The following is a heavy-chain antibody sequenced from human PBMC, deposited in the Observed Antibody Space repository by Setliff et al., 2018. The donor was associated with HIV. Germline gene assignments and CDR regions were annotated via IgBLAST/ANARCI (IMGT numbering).Heavy chain of an antibody. CDR1: GGSMSTYY. CDR2: IYYSGST. CDR3: ARHRGPPWDAFDI. V-gene: IGHV4-59*08. J-gene: IGHJ3*02. Sequence: PSETLSLTCTVSGGSMSTYYWSWIRQPPGKGLEWIGYIYYSGSTNYNPSLKSRVTISVDTSKNQFSLKLSSGTAADTAVYYCARHRGPPWDAFDIWGQGTMVTVSS.